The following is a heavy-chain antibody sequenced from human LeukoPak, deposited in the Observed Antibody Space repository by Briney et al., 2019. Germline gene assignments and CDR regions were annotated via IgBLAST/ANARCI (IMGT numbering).Heavy chain of an antibody. CDR2: INPNSGGT. V-gene: IGHV1-2*02. CDR1: GYTFTGYY. Sequence: ASVKVSCKASGYTFTGYYMHWVRQAPGQGLEWMGWINPNSGGTNYAQKFQGRVTMTRDTSISTAYMELSRLRSDDTAVYYCATQKSGGIENYAFPFDPWGQGTLVTVSS. J-gene: IGHJ5*02. D-gene: IGHD3-3*01. CDR3: ATQKSGGIENYAFPFDP.